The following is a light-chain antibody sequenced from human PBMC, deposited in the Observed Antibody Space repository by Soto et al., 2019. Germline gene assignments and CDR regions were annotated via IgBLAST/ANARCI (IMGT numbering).Light chain of an antibody. CDR3: HQYGSSPLT. J-gene: IGKJ4*01. CDR2: GAS. Sequence: EIVLTQSPGTLPLSPGERATLSCKASQSVSSSYLAWYQQKPGQAPRLLIYGASSRATGIPVRFSGSGSGTDFTITISRLEPEDFAVYYCHQYGSSPLTFGGGTKVEIK. V-gene: IGKV3-20*01. CDR1: QSVSSSY.